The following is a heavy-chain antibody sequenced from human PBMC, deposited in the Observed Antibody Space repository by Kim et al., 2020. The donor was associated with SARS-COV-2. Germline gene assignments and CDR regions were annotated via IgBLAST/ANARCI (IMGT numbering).Heavy chain of an antibody. CDR2: ISSSSSYI. CDR3: ASLEECSHCSPD. Sequence: GGSLRLSCAASGFTFSSYSMNWVRQAPGKGLEWVSSISSSSSYIYYADSVKGRFTISRDNAKNSLYLQMNSLRAEDTAVYYCASLEECSHCSPDWGQGTLVTVSS. CDR1: GFTFSSYS. D-gene: IGHD1-1*01. J-gene: IGHJ4*02. V-gene: IGHV3-21*01.